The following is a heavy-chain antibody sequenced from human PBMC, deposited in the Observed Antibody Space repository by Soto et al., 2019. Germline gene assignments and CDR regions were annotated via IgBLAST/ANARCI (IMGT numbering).Heavy chain of an antibody. CDR3: ARVEGGSGWPFPWIYYMDV. D-gene: IGHD6-19*01. CDR1: GFTFSSYW. V-gene: IGHV3-74*01. CDR2: INSDGSST. J-gene: IGHJ6*03. Sequence: GGSLRLSCAASGFTFSSYWMHWVRQAPGKGLVWVSRINSDGSSTSYADSVKGRFTISRDNAKNTLYLQTNSLRAEDTAVYYCARVEGGSGWPFPWIYYMDVWGKGTTVTVSS.